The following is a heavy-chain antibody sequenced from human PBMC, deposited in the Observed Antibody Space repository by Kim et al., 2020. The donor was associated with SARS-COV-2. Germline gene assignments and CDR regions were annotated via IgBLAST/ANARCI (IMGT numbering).Heavy chain of an antibody. D-gene: IGHD6-13*01. J-gene: IGHJ6*02. Sequence: SETLSLTCTVSGGSISSYYWSWIRQPPGKGLEWIGYIYYSGSTNYNPSLKSRVTISVDTSKNQFSLKLSSVTAADTAVYYCARGGGAAAGLGYYYGMDVWGQGTTVTVSS. CDR2: IYYSGST. CDR1: GGSISSYY. CDR3: ARGGGAAAGLGYYYGMDV. V-gene: IGHV4-59*01.